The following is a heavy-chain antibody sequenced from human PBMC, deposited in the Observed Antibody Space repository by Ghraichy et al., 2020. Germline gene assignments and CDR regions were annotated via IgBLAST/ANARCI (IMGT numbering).Heavy chain of an antibody. Sequence: SVKVSCKASGGTFSSYAISWVRQAPGQGLEWMGGIIPIFGTANYAQKFQGRVTITADESTSTAYMELSSLRSEDTAVYYCARVGTGLEKHYYYYGMDVWGQGTTFIVSA. CDR2: IIPIFGTA. V-gene: IGHV1-69*13. CDR3: ARVGTGLEKHYYYYGMDV. CDR1: GGTFSSYA. J-gene: IGHJ6*01. D-gene: IGHD1/OR15-1a*01.